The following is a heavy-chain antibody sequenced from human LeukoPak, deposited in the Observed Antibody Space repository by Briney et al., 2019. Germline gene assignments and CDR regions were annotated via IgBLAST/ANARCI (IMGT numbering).Heavy chain of an antibody. CDR2: IYTSGST. Sequence: SETLSLTCTVSGGSISSGSYYWSWIRQPAGKGLEWIGRIYTSGSTNYNPSLKSRVTISVDTSKNQFSLKLSSVTAADTAVYCCARSPIRHCSGGSCYYFDYWGQGTLVTASS. D-gene: IGHD2-15*01. CDR1: GGSISSGSYY. CDR3: ARSPIRHCSGGSCYYFDY. J-gene: IGHJ4*02. V-gene: IGHV4-61*02.